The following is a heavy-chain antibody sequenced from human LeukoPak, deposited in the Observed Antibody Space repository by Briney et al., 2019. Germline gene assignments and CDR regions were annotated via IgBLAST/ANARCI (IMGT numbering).Heavy chain of an antibody. V-gene: IGHV4-59*08. J-gene: IGHJ5*02. D-gene: IGHD1-26*01. Sequence: SQTLSLTCTVSGGSISSYYWSWIRQPPGKGLEWIGYIYYSGSTNYNPSLKGRVTISVDTSKNQFSLKLSSVTAADTAVYYCASLPVGATTSGVWFDPWGQGTLVTVSS. CDR3: ASLPVGATTSGVWFDP. CDR2: IYYSGST. CDR1: GGSISSYY.